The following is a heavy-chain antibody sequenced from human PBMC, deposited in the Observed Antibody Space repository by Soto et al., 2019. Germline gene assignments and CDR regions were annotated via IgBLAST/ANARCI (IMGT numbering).Heavy chain of an antibody. D-gene: IGHD3-22*01. CDR1: GGSISSYY. CDR2: IYTSGST. J-gene: IGHJ5*02. Sequence: SETLSLTCTVSGGSISSYYWSWIRQPAGKGLEWIGRIYTSGSTNYNPSLKSRVTMSVDTSKNQFSLKLSSVTAADTAVYYYASSYYYDSSGPNWFDPWGQGTLVTVSS. CDR3: ASSYYYDSSGPNWFDP. V-gene: IGHV4-4*07.